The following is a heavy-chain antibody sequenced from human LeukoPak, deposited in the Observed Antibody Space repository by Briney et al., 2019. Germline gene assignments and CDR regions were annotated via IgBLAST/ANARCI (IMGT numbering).Heavy chain of an antibody. D-gene: IGHD3-22*01. CDR1: GGSISSSSYY. V-gene: IGHV4-39*01. Sequence: PSETLSLTCTVSGGSISSSSYYWGWIRQPPGKGLEWIGSIYYSGSTYHNPSLKSRVTISVDTSKNQFSLKLSSVTAADTAVYYCASLLEYYYDSSGYPIADAFDIWGQGTMVTVSS. CDR2: IYYSGST. J-gene: IGHJ3*02. CDR3: ASLLEYYYDSSGYPIADAFDI.